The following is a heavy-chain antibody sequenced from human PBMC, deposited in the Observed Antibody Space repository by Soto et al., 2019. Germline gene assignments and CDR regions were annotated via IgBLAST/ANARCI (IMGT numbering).Heavy chain of an antibody. J-gene: IGHJ6*02. CDR1: GGTFSSYA. V-gene: IGHV1-69*13. CDR3: AIKGVVPAAIGWNYYYGMDV. Sequence: SVKVSCKASGGTFSSYAISWVRQAPGQGLEWMGGIIPIFGTANYAQKFQGRVTITADESTSTAYMELSSLRSEDTAVYYCAIKGVVPAAIGWNYYYGMDVWGQGTTVTVSS. CDR2: IIPIFGTA. D-gene: IGHD2-2*02.